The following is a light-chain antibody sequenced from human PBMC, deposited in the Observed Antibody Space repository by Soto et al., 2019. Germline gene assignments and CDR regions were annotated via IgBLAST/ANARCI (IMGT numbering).Light chain of an antibody. CDR3: MQTLQTPCT. CDR1: QSLLRSNGFYY. V-gene: IGKV2-28*01. Sequence: DILMTQSPPSLTVTAGEPASVSCSSSQSLLRSNGFYYLEWCLQKPLQSPQLLIILGSNPSVGVPHRVSGNGSATNFTLNISRLEAEDVGAFYCMQTLQTPCTFGQGTKVDIK. J-gene: IGKJ1*01. CDR2: LGS.